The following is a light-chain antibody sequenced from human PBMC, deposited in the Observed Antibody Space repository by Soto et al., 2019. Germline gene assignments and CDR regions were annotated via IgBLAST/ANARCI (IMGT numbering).Light chain of an antibody. CDR1: RTITSY. J-gene: IGKJ2*01. CDR3: QQSYNTPRT. V-gene: IGKV1-39*01. Sequence: DIQMTQSPSSLSASVGDRVTITCRASRTITSYINWYQQKPGTAPKLLIYAASTLHSGVPSRFSGGGSGTDFTLTISSLQPEDFATYYCQQSYNTPRTFGQGTKVEIK. CDR2: AAS.